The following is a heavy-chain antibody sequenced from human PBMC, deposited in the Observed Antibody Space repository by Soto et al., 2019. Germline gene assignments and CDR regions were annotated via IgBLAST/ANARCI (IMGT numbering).Heavy chain of an antibody. D-gene: IGHD3-16*01. V-gene: IGHV1-18*01. CDR1: GYTFTSYG. CDR2: ISAYNGNT. J-gene: IGHJ3*02. Sequence: ASVKVSCKASGYTFTSYGISWVRQAPGQGLEWKRWISAYNGNTNYAQKQKGRVTITTDTSTSTANKELRNLRSDYTAVYYCATGDYIWGSDIWGQGTMVTVSS. CDR3: ATGDYIWGSDI.